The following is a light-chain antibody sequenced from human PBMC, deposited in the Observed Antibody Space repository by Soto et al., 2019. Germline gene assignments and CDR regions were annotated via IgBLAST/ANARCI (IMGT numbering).Light chain of an antibody. CDR1: SSDVGTYNY. CDR2: DVN. J-gene: IGLJ2*01. Sequence: QSALTQPRSVSGSPGQSVTISCTGTSSDVGTYNYVSWYQQHPGKAPKLIIYDVNQRPSGVPDRFSGSKSGNTASLTISGLQAEYESDYYCCSYAGSCTSLFGRGTKLTVL. CDR3: CSYAGSCTSL. V-gene: IGLV2-11*01.